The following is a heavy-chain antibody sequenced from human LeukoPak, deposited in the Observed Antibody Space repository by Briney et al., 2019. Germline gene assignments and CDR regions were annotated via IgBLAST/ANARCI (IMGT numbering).Heavy chain of an antibody. CDR1: GYTFSTYG. Sequence: ASVKVSCKASGYTFSTYGISWVRQAPGQGLEWMGWISAYNGNTEYAQKLQGRVTMTTDTSTSTAYMELRSLRSDDTAVYYCARDRAMIVVVANFDYWGQGTLVTVSS. J-gene: IGHJ4*02. CDR2: ISAYNGNT. D-gene: IGHD3-22*01. V-gene: IGHV1-18*01. CDR3: ARDRAMIVVVANFDY.